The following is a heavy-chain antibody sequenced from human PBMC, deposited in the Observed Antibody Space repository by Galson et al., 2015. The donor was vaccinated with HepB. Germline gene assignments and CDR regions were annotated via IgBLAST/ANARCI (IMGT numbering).Heavy chain of an antibody. J-gene: IGHJ5*02. D-gene: IGHD6-13*01. V-gene: IGHV5-10-1*01. Sequence: QSGAEVKKPGESLRISCKGSGYSFTSYWISWVRQMPGKGLEWMGRIDPSDSYTNYSPSFQGHVTISADKSISTAYLQWSSLKASDTAMYYCARTIAAAGPKNWFDPWGQGTLVTVSS. CDR3: ARTIAAAGPKNWFDP. CDR2: IDPSDSYT. CDR1: GYSFTSYW.